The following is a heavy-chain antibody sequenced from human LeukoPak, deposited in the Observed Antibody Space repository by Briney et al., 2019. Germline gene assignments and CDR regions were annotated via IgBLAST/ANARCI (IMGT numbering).Heavy chain of an antibody. CDR2: IYYSGST. CDR3: ARDVRYFDWLSDYYYYYMDV. Sequence: PSETLSLTCSVSGDSISTSSYYWGWIRQPPGKGLEWIGTIYYSGSTYYNPSLTSRVTISVDTSKNQFSLKLSSVTAADTAVYYCARDVRYFDWLSDYYYYYMDVWGKGTTVTISS. D-gene: IGHD3-9*01. CDR1: GDSISTSSYY. J-gene: IGHJ6*03. V-gene: IGHV4-39*07.